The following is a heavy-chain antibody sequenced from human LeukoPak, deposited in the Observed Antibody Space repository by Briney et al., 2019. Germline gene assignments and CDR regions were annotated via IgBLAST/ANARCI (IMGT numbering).Heavy chain of an antibody. Sequence: PGESLKISCKGSGYSFTSYWIGWVRQMPGKGLEWMGIIYPGDSDTRYSPPFQGQVTISADKSISTAYLQWSSLKASDTAMYYCARQGGLYYYDSSGSKYYFDYWGQGTLVTVSS. V-gene: IGHV5-51*01. D-gene: IGHD3-22*01. J-gene: IGHJ4*02. CDR3: ARQGGLYYYDSSGSKYYFDY. CDR2: IYPGDSDT. CDR1: GYSFTSYW.